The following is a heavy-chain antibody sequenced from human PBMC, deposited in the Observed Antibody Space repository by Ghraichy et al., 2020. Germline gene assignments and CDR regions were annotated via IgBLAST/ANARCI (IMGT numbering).Heavy chain of an antibody. V-gene: IGHV4-39*07. J-gene: IGHJ3*02. CDR1: GGSVSGGDCY. CDR3: TREDENGADNAFDI. CDR2: FLHDSGRI. Sequence: SETLSLTCSVSGGSVSGGDCYWCCGYQPPGKLLTLIGSFLHDSGRIHYNPSFRSRVTMSVDTSKNEFSLRMSSVTDAATDTYYCTREDENGADNAFDIWGQGTFVTVSS. D-gene: IGHD2-15*01.